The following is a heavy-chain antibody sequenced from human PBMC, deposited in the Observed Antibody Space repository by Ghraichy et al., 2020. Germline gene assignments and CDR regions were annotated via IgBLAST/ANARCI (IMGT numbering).Heavy chain of an antibody. J-gene: IGHJ4*02. Sequence: GGSLRLSCAASGFTFSSYSMNWVRQAPGKGLEWVSSISSSSSYIYYADSVKGRFTISRDNAKNSLYLQMNSLRAEDTAVYYCARVVVVVAAYDYWGQGTLVTVSS. V-gene: IGHV3-21*01. D-gene: IGHD2-15*01. CDR2: ISSSSSYI. CDR1: GFTFSSYS. CDR3: ARVVVVVAAYDY.